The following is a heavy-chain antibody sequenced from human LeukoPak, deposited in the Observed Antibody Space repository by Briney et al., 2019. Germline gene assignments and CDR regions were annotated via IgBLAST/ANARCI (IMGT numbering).Heavy chain of an antibody. Sequence: SWVRQAPGKGLEWIGYIYYSGSTYYNPSLKSRVTISVDTSKNQFSLKLSSVTAADTAVYYCARDGERGVRGAILYMDVWGKGTTVTVSS. CDR2: IYYSGST. D-gene: IGHD3-10*01. J-gene: IGHJ6*03. CDR3: ARDGERGVRGAILYMDV. V-gene: IGHV4-31*02.